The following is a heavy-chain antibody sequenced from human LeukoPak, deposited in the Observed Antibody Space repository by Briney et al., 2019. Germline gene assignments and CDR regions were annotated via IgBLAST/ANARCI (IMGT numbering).Heavy chain of an antibody. Sequence: GSLRLSCAASGFTFSSCAMNWVRQAPGKGLEWVSGISGGGEGTFYADSVKGRFTISRDISKSTLFLQMNSLRVEDTAVYYCAKATGSYPSNPFDYWGQGTLVTVSS. CDR1: GFTFSSCA. J-gene: IGHJ4*02. CDR3: AKATGSYPSNPFDY. V-gene: IGHV3-23*01. D-gene: IGHD1-26*01. CDR2: ISGGGEGT.